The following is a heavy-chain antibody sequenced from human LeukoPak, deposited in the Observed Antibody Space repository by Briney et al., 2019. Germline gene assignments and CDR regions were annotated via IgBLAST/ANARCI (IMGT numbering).Heavy chain of an antibody. CDR3: ARSVYSNYVVYCYMDV. CDR2: ISAYNGNT. CDR1: GYTFTSYG. V-gene: IGHV1-18*01. Sequence: ASVKVSCKASGYTFTSYGISWVRQAPGQGLEWMGWISAYNGNTNYAQKLQGRVTMTTDTSTSTAYMELRRLRSDDTAVYYCARSVYSNYVVYCYMDVWGKGTTVTVSS. J-gene: IGHJ6*03. D-gene: IGHD4-11*01.